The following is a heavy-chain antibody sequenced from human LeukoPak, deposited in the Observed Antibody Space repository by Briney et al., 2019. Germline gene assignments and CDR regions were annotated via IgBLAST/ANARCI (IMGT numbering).Heavy chain of an antibody. CDR3: AREARRGVEVKAVDI. D-gene: IGHD1-1*01. CDR2: MNPNSGNT. J-gene: IGHJ3*02. V-gene: IGHV1-8*01. Sequence: GASVKVSCKASGYTFTSYDINWVRQATGQGLEWMGWMNPNSGNTGHVQKFQGRVTMTRDTSIGTAYMELSSLTSEDTAVYYCAREARRGVEVKAVDIWGQGTMVTVSS. CDR1: GYTFTSYD.